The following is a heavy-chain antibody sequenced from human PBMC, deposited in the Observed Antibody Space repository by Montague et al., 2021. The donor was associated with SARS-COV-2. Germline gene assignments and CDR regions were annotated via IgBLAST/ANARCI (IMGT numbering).Heavy chain of an antibody. CDR3: ARLRVLVWLLWFPVSYMDV. D-gene: IGHD3-3*01. Sequence: SETLSLTCTVSDGSISSCCWSWIRQPQGTGLEWVGYVYYSGSTNSNPSPNSRVTISVDTSKNQFSLKLSSVTAADTAVYYCARLRVLVWLLWFPVSYMDVWGKGTTVTVSS. CDR2: VYYSGST. J-gene: IGHJ6*03. V-gene: IGHV4-59*01. CDR1: DGSISSCC.